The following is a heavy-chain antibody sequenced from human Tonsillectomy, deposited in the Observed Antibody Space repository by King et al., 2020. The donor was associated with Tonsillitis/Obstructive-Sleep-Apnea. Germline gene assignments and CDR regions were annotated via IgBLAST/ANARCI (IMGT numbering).Heavy chain of an antibody. CDR3: ARGHYDSSGYYHP. CDR1: GGTFSSYA. V-gene: IGHV1-69*09. CDR2: IIPILGIA. D-gene: IGHD3-22*01. Sequence: QLVQSGAEVKKPGSSVKVSCKASGGTFSSYAISWVRQAPGQGLEWMGRIIPILGIANYAQKFQGRVTITADKSTSTAYMGLSSLRSEDTAVYYCARGHYDSSGYYHPWGQGTLVTVSS. J-gene: IGHJ5*02.